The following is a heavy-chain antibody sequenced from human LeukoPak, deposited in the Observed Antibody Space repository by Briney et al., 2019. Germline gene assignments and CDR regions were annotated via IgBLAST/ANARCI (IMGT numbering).Heavy chain of an antibody. J-gene: IGHJ5*02. V-gene: IGHV3-23*01. Sequence: GGSLRLSCAASGFRFSDFTMTWVRQAPGKGPEWVSAIGGRGGSTYYADSLGGRFTISRNNSKDMVYLQMNSLKVEDTATYYCGKEGGAWGQGTKVTVSS. CDR3: GKEGGA. CDR1: GFRFSDFT. CDR2: IGGRGGST. D-gene: IGHD3-16*01.